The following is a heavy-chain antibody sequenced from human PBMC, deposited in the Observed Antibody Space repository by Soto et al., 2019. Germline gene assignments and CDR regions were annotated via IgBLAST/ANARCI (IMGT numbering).Heavy chain of an antibody. D-gene: IGHD2-15*01. CDR2: IIPIFGTA. CDR3: TRGGVVVAATSLLI. CDR1: GGTISSYA. Sequence: SVKLSCKASGGTISSYAISWVRQEPRQGLEWKGGIIPIFGTANYAQKFQGRFTISRDDSKSIAYLQMNSLKTEDTAVYYCTRGGVVVAATSLLIWGQGTMVTVSS. J-gene: IGHJ3*02. V-gene: IGHV1-69*05.